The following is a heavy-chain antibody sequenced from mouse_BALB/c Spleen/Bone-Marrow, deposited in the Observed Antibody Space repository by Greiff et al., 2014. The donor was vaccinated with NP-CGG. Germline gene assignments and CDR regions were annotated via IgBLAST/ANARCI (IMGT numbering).Heavy chain of an antibody. Sequence: VQLQQSGAELVKPGDSVKSSCTASGFNIKDTYMHWVKQRPEQGLEWTGRIDPANGNTKYDPKFQGKATITADTSSNTAYLQFSSLTSEDTAIYYCASYRYAWYFDVWGAGTTVTVAS. CDR1: GFNIKDTY. D-gene: IGHD2-14*01. J-gene: IGHJ1*01. V-gene: IGHV14-3*02. CDR3: ASYRYAWYFDV. CDR2: IDPANGNT.